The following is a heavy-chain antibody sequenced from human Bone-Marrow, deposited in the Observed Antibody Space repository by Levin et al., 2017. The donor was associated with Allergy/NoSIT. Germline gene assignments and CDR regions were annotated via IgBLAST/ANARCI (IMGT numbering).Heavy chain of an antibody. CDR2: IYPGDSDI. J-gene: IGHJ5*02. V-gene: IGHV5-51*01. CDR3: ARVRSDYYWFDP. Sequence: PGESLKISCKGSGYIFTNYWITWVRQMPGKGLEWMGIIYPGDSDIRYSPSFRGQVTISADKSINTAYLQWSSLKASDTAMYYCARVRSDYYWFDPWGQGTLVIVSS. D-gene: IGHD4-17*01. CDR1: GYIFTNYW.